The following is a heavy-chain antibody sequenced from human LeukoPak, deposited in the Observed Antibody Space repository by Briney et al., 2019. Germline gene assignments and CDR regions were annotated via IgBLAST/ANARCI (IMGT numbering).Heavy chain of an antibody. J-gene: IGHJ4*02. CDR1: GDTFSSYA. CDR2: IIPTFGTA. D-gene: IGHD4-23*01. V-gene: IGHV1-69*06. Sequence: SVKVSCKASGDTFSSYAITWVRQAPGQGLEWMGRIIPTFGTANYAQRFQGRVTITADKSTSTAYTELSSLRSEDTAVYYCAREAVAYTSYYFDYWGQGTLVTVSS. CDR3: AREAVAYTSYYFDY.